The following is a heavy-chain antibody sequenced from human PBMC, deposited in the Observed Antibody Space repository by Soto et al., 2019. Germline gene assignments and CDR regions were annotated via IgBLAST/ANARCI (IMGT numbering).Heavy chain of an antibody. Sequence: GGSLRLSCSASGFTFSIYAMHWVRQAPGKGLEYVSSISTNGGSTHYAAPVKGRFTISRDDSKNTLYLHMNSLKTGDTAVYYCTTDLPWSYRALAYWGQGTLVTVSS. CDR2: ISTNGGST. D-gene: IGHD1-26*01. V-gene: IGHV3-64*04. CDR1: GFTFSIYA. J-gene: IGHJ4*02. CDR3: TTDLPWSYRALAY.